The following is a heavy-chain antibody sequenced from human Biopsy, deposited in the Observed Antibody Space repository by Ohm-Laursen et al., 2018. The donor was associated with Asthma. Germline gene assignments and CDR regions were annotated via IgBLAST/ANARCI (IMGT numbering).Heavy chain of an antibody. CDR3: ARDFGCGSYFVGTTFDY. D-gene: IGHD1-26*01. V-gene: IGHV3-30*04. Sequence: SLRLSCAASGFTFRSYAMHWVRQAPGKGLEWVAVMSCEESVQYFADSVKGRFTFSRDNSKNTLYLQMNSLRAEDSAVYYCARDFGCGSYFVGTTFDYWGQGALVTVSS. J-gene: IGHJ4*02. CDR2: MSCEESVQ. CDR1: GFTFRSYA.